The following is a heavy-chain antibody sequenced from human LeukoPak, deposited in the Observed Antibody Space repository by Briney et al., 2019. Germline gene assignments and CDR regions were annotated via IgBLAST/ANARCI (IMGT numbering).Heavy chain of an antibody. CDR2: ISSSSGYI. CDR3: ARDPVSSDYYYGRPYYFDY. Sequence: PGGSLRLSCAASGFTFSSYNMNWVRQAPGKGLEWVSSISSSSGYIYYADSVKGRFTISRDNAKNSLYLQMNSLRVEDTAVYYCARDPVSSDYYYGRPYYFDYWGQGTLVIVSS. V-gene: IGHV3-21*01. CDR1: GFTFSSYN. J-gene: IGHJ4*02. D-gene: IGHD3-22*01.